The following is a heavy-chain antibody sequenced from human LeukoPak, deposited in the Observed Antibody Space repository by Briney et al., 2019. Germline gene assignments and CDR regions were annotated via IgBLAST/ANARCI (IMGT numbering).Heavy chain of an antibody. Sequence: GGSLRLSCAASGFTFSSYRMSWVRQAPGKGLEWVANIKQDGSEKHYVDSVKGRFTISRDNAKNSLYLQMNSLRAEDTALYYCAKNWGSFSWYFDLWGRGTLVTVSS. D-gene: IGHD7-27*01. J-gene: IGHJ2*01. CDR1: GFTFSSYR. CDR2: IKQDGSEK. CDR3: AKNWGSFSWYFDL. V-gene: IGHV3-7*03.